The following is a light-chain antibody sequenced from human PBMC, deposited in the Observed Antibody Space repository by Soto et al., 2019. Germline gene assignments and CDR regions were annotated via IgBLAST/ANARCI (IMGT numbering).Light chain of an antibody. CDR2: DND. CDR3: GAWDTNLQSEV. CDR1: SSNIGNTY. J-gene: IGLJ2*01. V-gene: IGLV1-51*01. Sequence: QSVLTQPPSVSAAPGQRVTISCSGSSSNIGNTYVSWYQQLPGTAPKLLICDNDQRPSGIPDRFSGSKSGTSATLAITGLQAGDEADYYCGAWDTNLQSEVFGGGTKVTVL.